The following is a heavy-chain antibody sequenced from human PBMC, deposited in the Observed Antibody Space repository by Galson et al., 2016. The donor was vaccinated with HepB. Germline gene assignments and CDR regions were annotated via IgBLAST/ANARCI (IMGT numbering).Heavy chain of an antibody. J-gene: IGHJ4*02. D-gene: IGHD1-7*01. CDR3: ATVRGRMWIHGHENYLDS. V-gene: IGHV3-7*01. Sequence: SLRLSCAASGVTISRFWMSWVRQAPGKGLEWVANIIQDGSERFYVGSVKGRFTISRDNTKNSLYLQMNSLRVEDTAVYYCATVRGRMWIHGHENYLDSWGQGTLVTVSS. CDR1: GVTISRFW. CDR2: IIQDGSER.